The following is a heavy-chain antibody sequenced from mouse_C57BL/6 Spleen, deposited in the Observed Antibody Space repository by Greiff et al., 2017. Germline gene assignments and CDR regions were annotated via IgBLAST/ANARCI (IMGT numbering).Heavy chain of an antibody. Sequence: EVQVVESGGGLVQPGGSMKLSCVASGFTFSNYWMNWVRQSPEKGLEWVAQIRLKSDNYATHYAESVKGRFTISRDDSKSSVYLQMNNLRAEDTGIDYCAGEDYGNYEGFAYWGQGTLVTVSA. V-gene: IGHV6-3*01. CDR3: AGEDYGNYEGFAY. CDR1: GFTFSNYW. CDR2: IRLKSDNYAT. D-gene: IGHD2-1*01. J-gene: IGHJ3*01.